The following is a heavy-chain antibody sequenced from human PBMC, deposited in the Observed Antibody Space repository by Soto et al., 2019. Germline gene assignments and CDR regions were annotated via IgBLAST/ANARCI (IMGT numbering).Heavy chain of an antibody. V-gene: IGHV3-53*02. D-gene: IGHD4-17*01. CDR1: GFTVSRNY. J-gene: IGHJ4*02. CDR3: ATRMITVTTSGIDY. CDR2: IYSGGST. Sequence: EVQLVETGGGLIQPGGSLRLSCAASGFTVSRNYMNWVRQAPGKGLEWVSVIYSGGSTYYADSVKGRFTISRDNSKNTLYLQMNILRAEDTAVYYCATRMITVTTSGIDYWGQGTLVTVSS.